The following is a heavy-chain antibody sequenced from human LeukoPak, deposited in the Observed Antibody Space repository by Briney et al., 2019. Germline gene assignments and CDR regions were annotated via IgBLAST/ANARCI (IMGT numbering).Heavy chain of an antibody. CDR1: GYNFIDYD. Sequence: ASVKVSCQASGYNFIDYDINWVRQAPGQGPEWMGWMNPSSGNTGYAQKFQGRVSMTRDTSINIAYMELTSLGSDDTAVYYCARPSAPDWGQGTLVTVSS. V-gene: IGHV1-8*01. CDR3: ARPSAPD. D-gene: IGHD2-2*01. J-gene: IGHJ4*02. CDR2: MNPSSGNT.